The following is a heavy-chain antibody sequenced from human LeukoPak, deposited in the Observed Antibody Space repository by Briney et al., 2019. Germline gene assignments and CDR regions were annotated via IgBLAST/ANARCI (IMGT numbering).Heavy chain of an antibody. CDR3: ARALDEGARFDY. CDR2: LYAGGST. V-gene: IGHV3-66*01. CDR1: GFTMSGIH. Sequence: PGGSLRLSCTASGFTMSGIHMNWVRQAPGKGLDWVSGLYAGGSTYYAGSVTGRFTISRDNSKNTLYLQMNSLRAEDTAVYYCARALDEGARFDYWGQGTLVTVSS. J-gene: IGHJ4*02.